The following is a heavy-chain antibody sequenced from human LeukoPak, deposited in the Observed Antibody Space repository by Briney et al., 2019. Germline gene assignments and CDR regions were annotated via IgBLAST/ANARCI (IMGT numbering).Heavy chain of an antibody. CDR1: GFTFSSYG. Sequence: PGGSLRLSCAASGFTFSSYGMHWVRQAPGKGLEWVAVISYDGSNKYYADSVKGRFTISRDNSKNTLYLQMNSLRAEDTAVYYCAKGGATVTIHDYWGQGTPVTVSS. D-gene: IGHD4-17*01. CDR2: ISYDGSNK. J-gene: IGHJ4*02. V-gene: IGHV3-30*18. CDR3: AKGGATVTIHDY.